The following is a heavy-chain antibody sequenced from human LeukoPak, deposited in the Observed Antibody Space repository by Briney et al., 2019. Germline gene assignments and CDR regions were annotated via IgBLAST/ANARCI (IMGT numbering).Heavy chain of an antibody. CDR2: IYYSGST. D-gene: IGHD3-9*01. V-gene: IGHV4-59*01. CDR3: ARNGVLGYFDWLYNGMDV. J-gene: IGHJ6*02. Sequence: SETLSLTCTVSGGSISSYYWSWIRQPPGKGLEWIGYIYYSGSTNYSPSLKSRVTISVDTSKNQFSLKLSSVTAADTAVYYCARNGVLGYFDWLYNGMDVWGQGTTVTVSS. CDR1: GGSISSYY.